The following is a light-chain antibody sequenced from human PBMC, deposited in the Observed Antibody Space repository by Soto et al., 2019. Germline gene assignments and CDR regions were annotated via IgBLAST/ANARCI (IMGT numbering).Light chain of an antibody. Sequence: EIVMTQSPATLSLSPGERATLSCRASQRITTVAWYQQKPGQAPRLLIYGLSIRAPGVPARFSVSGSGTEFTLTISSLQSEDFAVYFCQQYYGWPTFGQGTKV. CDR2: GLS. CDR3: QQYYGWPT. V-gene: IGKV3-15*01. J-gene: IGKJ1*01. CDR1: QRITT.